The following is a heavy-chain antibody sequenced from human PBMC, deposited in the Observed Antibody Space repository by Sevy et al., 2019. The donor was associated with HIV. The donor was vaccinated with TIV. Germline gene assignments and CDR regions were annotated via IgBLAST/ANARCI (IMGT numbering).Heavy chain of an antibody. Sequence: GGSLRLSCEASGFSFSIYWMTWVRQAPGKGLEWVANIKYNGRELYYADSVKGRFTISRANVNNSLYLHMDSLRAEDTAVYYCATEVRWTLDYWGQGIPVTVSS. CDR3: ATEVRWTLDY. D-gene: IGHD4-4*01. CDR1: GFSFSIYW. CDR2: IKYNGREL. V-gene: IGHV3-7*03. J-gene: IGHJ4*02.